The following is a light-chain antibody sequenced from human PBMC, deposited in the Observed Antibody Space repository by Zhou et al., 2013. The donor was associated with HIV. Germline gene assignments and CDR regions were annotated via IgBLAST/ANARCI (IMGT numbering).Light chain of an antibody. V-gene: IGKV2-30*02. CDR2: KVS. CDR1: QSLVHSDGTTY. CDR3: MQGAHWPYT. J-gene: IGKJ2*01. Sequence: DVVLTQSPLSLPVTLGQPASISCKSSQSLVHSDGTTYLSWFQQRPGQSPRRLIYKVSNRDSGVPDRFSGSGSGTDFTLKISRVEAEDIDGLYCMQGAHWPYTFGQGTKLXIK.